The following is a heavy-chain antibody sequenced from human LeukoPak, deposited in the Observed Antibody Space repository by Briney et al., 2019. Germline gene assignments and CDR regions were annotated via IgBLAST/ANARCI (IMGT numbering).Heavy chain of an antibody. V-gene: IGHV3-30*02. J-gene: IGHJ6*03. D-gene: IGHD2-21*02. Sequence: GGSLRLSCAASGFTFSSYGMHWVRQAPGKGLEWVAFIRYDGSNKYYADSVKGRFTISRDNSKNTLYLQMNSLRAEDTAVYYCAKDHLQEGCGGDCYIESLYYYYYYMDVWGKGTTVTISS. CDR1: GFTFSSYG. CDR3: AKDHLQEGCGGDCYIESLYYYYYYMDV. CDR2: IRYDGSNK.